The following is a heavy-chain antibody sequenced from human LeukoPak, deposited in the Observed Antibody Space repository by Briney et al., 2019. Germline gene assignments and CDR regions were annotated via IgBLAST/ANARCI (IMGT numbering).Heavy chain of an antibody. CDR2: IIPIFGTA. Sequence: ASVKVSCKASGGTFSSHAISWVRQAPGQGLEWMGGIIPIFGTANYAQKFQGRVTITTDESTSTAYMELSSLRSEDTAVYYCASITMVRGVIIGYPFDYWGRGTLVTVSS. J-gene: IGHJ4*02. D-gene: IGHD3-10*01. CDR3: ASITMVRGVIIGYPFDY. V-gene: IGHV1-69*05. CDR1: GGTFSSHA.